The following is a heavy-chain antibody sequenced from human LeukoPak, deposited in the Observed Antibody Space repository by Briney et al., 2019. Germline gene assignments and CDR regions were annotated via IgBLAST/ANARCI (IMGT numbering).Heavy chain of an antibody. D-gene: IGHD2-2*01. CDR1: GFTFSMYA. CDR2: IWYDGSFK. V-gene: IGHV3-33*08. J-gene: IGHJ4*02. Sequence: GGSLRLSCAASGFTFSMYAMHWVRQAPGKGLEWVAVIWYDGSFKYYADSVKGRFTISRDNSNSTVYLQMNSLRAEDTAVYYCARDKSTSCYYFDYWGQGTLVTVSS. CDR3: ARDKSTSCYYFDY.